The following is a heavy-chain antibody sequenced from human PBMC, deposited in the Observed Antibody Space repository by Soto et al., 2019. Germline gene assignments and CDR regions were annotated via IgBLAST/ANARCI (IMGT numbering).Heavy chain of an antibody. CDR1: GGSISSYY. CDR3: ARGAAPSSSWAINWFDP. D-gene: IGHD6-13*01. J-gene: IGHJ5*02. CDR2: IYYSGST. V-gene: IGHV4-59*01. Sequence: SETLSLTCTVSGGSISSYYWSWIRQPPGKGLEWIGYIYYSGSTNYNPSLKSRVTISVDTSKNQFSLKLSSVTAADTAVYYCARGAAPSSSWAINWFDPWGQGTLVTVSS.